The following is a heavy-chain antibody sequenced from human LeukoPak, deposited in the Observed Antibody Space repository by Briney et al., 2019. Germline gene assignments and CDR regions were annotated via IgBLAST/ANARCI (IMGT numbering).Heavy chain of an antibody. D-gene: IGHD5-12*01. CDR3: ARERGYAAFDI. J-gene: IGHJ3*02. CDR2: ISSSGTTI. Sequence: QPGGSLRLSCAASGYTFSSYEMNWVRQAPGKGLEWVSYISSSGTTIYYADSVKGRFTISRDNAKNSLYLQMNSLRAEDTAVYYCARERGYAAFDIWGQGTMVTVSS. CDR1: GYTFSSYE. V-gene: IGHV3-48*03.